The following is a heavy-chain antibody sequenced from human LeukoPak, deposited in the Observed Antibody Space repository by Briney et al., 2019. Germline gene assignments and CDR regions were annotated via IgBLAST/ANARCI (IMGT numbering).Heavy chain of an antibody. J-gene: IGHJ5*01. CDR1: GGFITSNYW. D-gene: IGHD3-9*01. Sequence: SGTLSLTCAVSGGFITSNYWWSWVRQSPGKGLEWIGEIYHSGTTNYNPSLKSRVTISVDKSKNQFSLNLISVAPADTAVYYCARDHKSPQYFDPSGGENSFDPWGQGSLVIVSS. CDR2: IYHSGTT. V-gene: IGHV4-4*02. CDR3: ARDHKSPQYFDPSGGENSFDP.